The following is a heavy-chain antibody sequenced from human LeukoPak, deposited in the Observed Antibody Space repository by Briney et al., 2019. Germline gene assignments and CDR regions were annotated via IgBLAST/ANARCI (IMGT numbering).Heavy chain of an antibody. CDR1: GGSFSSYY. J-gene: IGHJ4*02. Sequence: SETLSLTCTVSGGSFSSYYWSWIRQPPGKGLEWIGYIYYSGNAKYNPSLTSRVTISVDTSKNQFSLNLSSVTAADTAVYYSARGAAGTRDYWGQGTLVTVSS. CDR3: ARGAAGTRDY. D-gene: IGHD6-13*01. V-gene: IGHV4-59*01. CDR2: IYYSGNA.